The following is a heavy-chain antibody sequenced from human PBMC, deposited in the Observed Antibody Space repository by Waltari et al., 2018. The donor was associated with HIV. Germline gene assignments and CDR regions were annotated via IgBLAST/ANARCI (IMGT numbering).Heavy chain of an antibody. CDR3: ARDSYDSSGYYGEFDP. V-gene: IGHV3-21*01. CDR1: GFTSSSYS. J-gene: IGHJ5*02. D-gene: IGHD3-22*01. CDR2: ISSSSSYV. Sequence: EVQLVESGGGLVKPGGSLRLSCAASGFTSSSYSMNWVRQVPGQGLEWVSSISSSSSYVYYAYSVNGRFTISSDNAKNSLYLQMNSLRAEDTAVYYCARDSYDSSGYYGEFDPWGQGTLVTVSS.